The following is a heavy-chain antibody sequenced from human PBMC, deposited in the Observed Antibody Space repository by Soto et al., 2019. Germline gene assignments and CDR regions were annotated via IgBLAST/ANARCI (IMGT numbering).Heavy chain of an antibody. D-gene: IGHD3-16*01. CDR3: AREGAEGAKTFDF. V-gene: IGHV1-46*01. J-gene: IGHJ4*02. Sequence: QVQMVQSGAEVKKPGASVKVSCKASGYTLTNYYMHWVRQAPGQGLEWMGVINPNGDWTGYAQTFRGRLTVTRDTSTSTLYMELSSLRSEDTAVYYCAREGAEGAKTFDFWGQGTLVTVSS. CDR2: INPNGDWT. CDR1: GYTLTNYY.